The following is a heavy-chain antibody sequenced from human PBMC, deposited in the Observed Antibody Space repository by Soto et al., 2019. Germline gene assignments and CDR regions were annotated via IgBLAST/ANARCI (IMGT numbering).Heavy chain of an antibody. J-gene: IGHJ5*02. V-gene: IGHV4-61*01. D-gene: IGHD3-22*01. CDR3: ARVVSREYYYDSSGYYVWFDP. CDR1: GGSVSSGSYY. CDR2: IYYSGST. Sequence: SETLSLTCTVSGGSVSSGSYYWSWIRQPPGKGLEWIGYIYYSGSTNYNPSLKSRVTISVDTSKNQFSLKLSSVTAADTAVYYCARVVSREYYYDSSGYYVWFDPWGQGTLVTVSS.